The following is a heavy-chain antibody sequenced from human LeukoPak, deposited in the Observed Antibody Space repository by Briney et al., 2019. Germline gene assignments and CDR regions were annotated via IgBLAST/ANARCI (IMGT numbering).Heavy chain of an antibody. D-gene: IGHD3-10*01. Sequence: GGSLRLSCAASGFTFSSYGMPWVRQAPGKGLEWVTLISYDGSNKYYVDSVQGRFTISRDNSKSTLYLQMNSLRVEDTGVYYCAGGYYYADYWGQGTLVTVSS. CDR2: ISYDGSNK. V-gene: IGHV3-30*03. CDR3: AGGYYYADY. J-gene: IGHJ4*02. CDR1: GFTFSSYG.